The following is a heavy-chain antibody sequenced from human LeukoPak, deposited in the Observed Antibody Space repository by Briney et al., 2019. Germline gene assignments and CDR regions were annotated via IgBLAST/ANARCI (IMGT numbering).Heavy chain of an antibody. Sequence: GASLKVSCKASGGTFSSYAISWVRQAPGHGLEWIGGIIPIFGTANYAQKFQGRVTITADESTSTAYMELSSLRSEDTAVYYCARVAYYDSSGPMSYWGQGTLVTVSS. J-gene: IGHJ4*02. CDR3: ARVAYYDSSGPMSY. CDR2: IIPIFGTA. CDR1: GGTFSSYA. V-gene: IGHV1-69*13. D-gene: IGHD3-22*01.